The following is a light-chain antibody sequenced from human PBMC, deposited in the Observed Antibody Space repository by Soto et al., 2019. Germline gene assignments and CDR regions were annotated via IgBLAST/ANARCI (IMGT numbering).Light chain of an antibody. CDR3: QQYYRYLT. V-gene: IGKV1-5*03. CDR2: KAS. CDR1: QTISSW. J-gene: IGKJ2*01. Sequence: DIQMTQSPSTLSGSVGDRVTITCRASQTISSWLAWYQQKPGKAPKLLIYKASTLESGVPSRFSGSGSGTEFTLTISSLQPDDFTTYYCQQYYRYLTFGQGTKLEI.